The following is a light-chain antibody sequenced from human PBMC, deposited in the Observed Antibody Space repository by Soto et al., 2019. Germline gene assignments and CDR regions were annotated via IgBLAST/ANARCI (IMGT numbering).Light chain of an antibody. CDR2: EVN. CDR1: SSDIGAYKY. J-gene: IGLJ3*02. Sequence: QSALTQPASVSGSPGQPITISCSGTSSDIGAYKYVSWYQQHPGKVPKLMIYEVNNRPSGVSDRFSGSKSGNTASLTISGLQAEDEADYYCRSYTGYNTWMFGGGTKLTVL. V-gene: IGLV2-14*01. CDR3: RSYTGYNTWM.